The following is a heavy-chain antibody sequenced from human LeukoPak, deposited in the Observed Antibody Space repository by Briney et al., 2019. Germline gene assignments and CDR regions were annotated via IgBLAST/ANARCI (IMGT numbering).Heavy chain of an antibody. Sequence: SETLSLTCTVSGGSIRNSNHYWGWVRQPPGRGLEWLGTIYYSGNTYYSPSLKCRVTISVHTSKNQFSLRLSSVTAADTAVYFCMRHEEEDGYNAKPFDSWGQGTLVTVSS. CDR1: GGSIRNSNHY. CDR3: MRHEEEDGYNAKPFDS. D-gene: IGHD5-24*01. V-gene: IGHV4-39*01. CDR2: IYYSGNT. J-gene: IGHJ4*02.